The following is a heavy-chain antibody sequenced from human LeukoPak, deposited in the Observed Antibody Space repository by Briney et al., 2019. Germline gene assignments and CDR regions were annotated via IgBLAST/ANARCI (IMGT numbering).Heavy chain of an antibody. D-gene: IGHD3-10*01. J-gene: IGHJ4*02. Sequence: GGSPRLSCAASGFIFSNYAMHWVRQAPGKGLEWVALISSDVSKTYHADSVKGLFSISRDNSRNTLYMQLNSLRAEETSVYYCARDSTYWYDSGSSGPHYFDYWGQGTLVTVSS. CDR1: GFIFSNYA. CDR2: ISSDVSKT. V-gene: IGHV3-30*01. CDR3: ARDSTYWYDSGSSGPHYFDY.